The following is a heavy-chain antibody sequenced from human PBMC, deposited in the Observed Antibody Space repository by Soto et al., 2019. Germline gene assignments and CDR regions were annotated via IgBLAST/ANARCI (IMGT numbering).Heavy chain of an antibody. Sequence: SETLSLTCAVYGGSISGHYWNWIRQPPGKGLEWIGEINHSGRANYNPSLKSRVTISVDTSKNQFSLNLGSVTAADTAVYYCARGNIAAALVYWGQGTLVTVLL. CDR3: ARGNIAAALVY. CDR1: GGSISGHY. V-gene: IGHV4-34*01. D-gene: IGHD6-13*01. J-gene: IGHJ4*02. CDR2: INHSGRA.